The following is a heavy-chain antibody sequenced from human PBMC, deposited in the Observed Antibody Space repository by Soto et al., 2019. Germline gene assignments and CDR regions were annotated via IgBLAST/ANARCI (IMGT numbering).Heavy chain of an antibody. CDR1: GYTFTSYG. CDR3: ARDPPPMDV. V-gene: IGHV1-18*01. Sequence: QVQLVQSGAEVKKPGASVKVSCKASGYTFTSYGISRVLQAPGEGLEWMGWSSADNGNTNHAQKLQGRVTMTTDTSTSTAYMELRSLRSDDTAVYDCARDPPPMDVWGQGTTVPVSS. J-gene: IGHJ6*02. CDR2: SSADNGNT.